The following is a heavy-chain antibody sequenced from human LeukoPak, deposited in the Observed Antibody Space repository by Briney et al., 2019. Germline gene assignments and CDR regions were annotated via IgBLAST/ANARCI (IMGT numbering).Heavy chain of an antibody. Sequence: SVKVSCKASGGTFSSYAISWVRQAPGQGLEWMGGIIPIFGTANYAQKFQGRVTITADESTSTAYMELSSLGSEDTAVYYCARDMYYYDSSGYRKLSYFDYWGQGTLVTVSS. CDR3: ARDMYYYDSSGYRKLSYFDY. D-gene: IGHD3-22*01. V-gene: IGHV1-69*13. J-gene: IGHJ4*02. CDR1: GGTFSSYA. CDR2: IIPIFGTA.